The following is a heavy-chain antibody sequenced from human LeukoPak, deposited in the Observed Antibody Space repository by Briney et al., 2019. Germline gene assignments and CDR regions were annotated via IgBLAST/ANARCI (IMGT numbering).Heavy chain of an antibody. CDR2: IYSGGGT. CDR1: GFTFSTYW. Sequence: GGSLRLSCSASGFTFSTYWMTWVRQAPGKGLEWVSVIYSGGGTYYADSVKGRFTISRDNSKNTLYLQMNSLGAEDTAVYYCARDVGGGGLAFDIWGQGTMVTVSS. J-gene: IGHJ3*02. CDR3: ARDVGGGGLAFDI. V-gene: IGHV3-53*01. D-gene: IGHD3-16*01.